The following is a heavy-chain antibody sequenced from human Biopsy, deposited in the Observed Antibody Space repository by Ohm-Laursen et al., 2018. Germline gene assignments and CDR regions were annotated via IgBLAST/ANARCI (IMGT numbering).Heavy chain of an antibody. J-gene: IGHJ3*02. CDR1: GGSLSTYY. D-gene: IGHD3-22*01. Sequence: SDTLSLTCTVSGGSLSTYYWSWIRQPAGKGLEWIGRISSSGSTNYNPSLRSRVTLSLDPSKRQFSLKMSFVTAADTAVYYCARWTPEYDSSRYYLDAFDIWGQGTKVTVSS. CDR2: ISSSGST. V-gene: IGHV4-4*07. CDR3: ARWTPEYDSSRYYLDAFDI.